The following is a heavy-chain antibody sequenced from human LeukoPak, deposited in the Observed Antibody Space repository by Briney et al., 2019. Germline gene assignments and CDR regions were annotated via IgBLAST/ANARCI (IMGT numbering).Heavy chain of an antibody. Sequence: PSETLSLTCAVYGGSFSGYYWSWIRQPPGKGLEWIGEINHSGSTNYNPSLKSRVTISVDTSKNQFSLKLSSGTAADTAVYYCAREVVKVLWFDPWGQGTLVTVSS. CDR2: INHSGST. CDR1: GGSFSGYY. V-gene: IGHV4-34*01. CDR3: AREVVKVLWFDP. D-gene: IGHD4-23*01. J-gene: IGHJ5*02.